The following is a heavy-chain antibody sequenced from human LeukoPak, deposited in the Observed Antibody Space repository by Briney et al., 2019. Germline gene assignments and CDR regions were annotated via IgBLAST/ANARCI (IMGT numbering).Heavy chain of an antibody. V-gene: IGHV4-34*01. J-gene: IGHJ5*02. D-gene: IGHD3-10*01. Sequence: SETLSLTCAVYGGSFSGYYWSWIRQPPGKGLEWIGEINHSGSTNYNQSLKSRVTISVDTFKNQFSLKLSSVTAADTAVYYCAREGPYVLLWFGELLSSGRPTPSNWFDPWGQGTLVAVSS. CDR3: AREGPYVLLWFGELLSSGRPTPSNWFDP. CDR1: GGSFSGYY. CDR2: INHSGST.